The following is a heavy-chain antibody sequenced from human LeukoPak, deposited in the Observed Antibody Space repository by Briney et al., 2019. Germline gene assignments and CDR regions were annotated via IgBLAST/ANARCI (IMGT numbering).Heavy chain of an antibody. V-gene: IGHV4-4*07. D-gene: IGHD1-26*01. CDR1: GGSISSFY. J-gene: IGHJ4*02. CDR3: AKSGSFDY. CDR2: IYTTGST. Sequence: PSETLSLTCTVSGGSISSFYWSWIRQPAGKGLEWIGRIYTTGSTRYNTSLKSRVTMSLDTSKNQFSLKLSSVTAADTAVYYCAKSGSFDYWGQGTLVTVSS.